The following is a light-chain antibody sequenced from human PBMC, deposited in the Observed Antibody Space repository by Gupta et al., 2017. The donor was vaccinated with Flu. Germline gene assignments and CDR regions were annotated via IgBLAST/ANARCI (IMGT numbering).Light chain of an antibody. V-gene: IGKV3-11*01. J-gene: IGKJ4*01. Sequence: EIVLTQSPATLSLSPGEGATISCRASQNVNRYLDWYQQRPGQAPRLLIYDASDRAAGIPAKFSGSGSGTDFTLTISSLDPEDVAVYYCQQRSNWFTFGRGTKVEVK. CDR3: QQRSNWFT. CDR1: QNVNRY. CDR2: DAS.